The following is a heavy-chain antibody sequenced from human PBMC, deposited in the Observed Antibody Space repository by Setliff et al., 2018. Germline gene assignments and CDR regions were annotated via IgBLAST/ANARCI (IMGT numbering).Heavy chain of an antibody. CDR1: GATFSSHG. D-gene: IGHD3-16*01. CDR2: ISTNTGNP. Sequence: EASVKVSCKASGATFSSHGISWVRQAPGQGLEWMGGISTNTGNPTYAQGFTGRFVFSLDTSVSTAYLQISSLKAEDTAVYYCAREGEGSTFFPLDAFDIWGQGTMVTVSS. V-gene: IGHV7-4-1*02. J-gene: IGHJ3*02. CDR3: AREGEGSTFFPLDAFDI.